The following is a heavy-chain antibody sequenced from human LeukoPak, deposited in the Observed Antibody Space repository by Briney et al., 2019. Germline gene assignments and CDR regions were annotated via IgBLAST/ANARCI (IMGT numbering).Heavy chain of an antibody. J-gene: IGHJ4*02. V-gene: IGHV4-4*07. CDR3: ARGITMVLGASTDYFDY. CDR2: IYTSGST. D-gene: IGHD3-10*01. CDR1: GGSISSYY. Sequence: PSETLSLTCTVSGGSISSYYWSWIRQPAGKGLEWIGRIYTSGSTNYNPSLKSRVTMSVDTSKNQFSLKLSSVTAADTAVYYCARGITMVLGASTDYFDYWGQGTLVTVSS.